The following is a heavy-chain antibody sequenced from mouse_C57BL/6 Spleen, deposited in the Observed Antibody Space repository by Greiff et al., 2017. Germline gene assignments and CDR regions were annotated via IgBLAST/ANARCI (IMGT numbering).Heavy chain of an antibody. CDR1: GYTFTSYW. D-gene: IGHD4-1*02. CDR3: APTGTTWFAY. CDR2: IDPSDSYT. V-gene: IGHV1-59*01. J-gene: IGHJ3*01. Sequence: QVQLQQPGAELVRPGTSVKLSCKASGYTFTSYWMHWVKQRPGQGLEWIGVIDPSDSYTNYNQKFKGKATLTVDTSSSTAYVQLSSLTSEDSAVFYCAPTGTTWFAYWGQGTLVTVSA.